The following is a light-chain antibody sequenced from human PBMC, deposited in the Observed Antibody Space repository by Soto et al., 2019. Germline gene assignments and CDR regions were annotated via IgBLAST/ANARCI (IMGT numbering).Light chain of an antibody. CDR1: TGAVTSGNY. J-gene: IGLJ3*02. V-gene: IGLV7-43*01. CDR2: TTD. CDR3: LLYYGGAHLV. Sequence: QTVVTQEPSLTVSPGGTVTLTCASSTGAVTSGNYPSWFQQKPGQAPRTLIFTTDDKHSWTPARFSGSLLGGKAALTLSGVQPEDEAEYYCLLYYGGAHLVFGGGTKLTVL.